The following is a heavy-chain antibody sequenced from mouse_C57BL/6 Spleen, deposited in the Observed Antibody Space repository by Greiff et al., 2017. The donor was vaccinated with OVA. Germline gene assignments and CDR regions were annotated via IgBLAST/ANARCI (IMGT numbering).Heavy chain of an antibody. V-gene: IGHV1-81*01. J-gene: IGHJ2*01. CDR3: ARRDDGYFFDY. Sequence: QVQLQQSGAELARPGASVKLSCKASGYTFTSYGISWVKQRTGQGLEWIGEIYPRSGNTYYNEKFKGKATLTADKSSSTAYMELRSLTSEDSAVYFCARRDDGYFFDYWGQGTTLTVSS. D-gene: IGHD2-3*01. CDR1: GYTFTSYG. CDR2: IYPRSGNT.